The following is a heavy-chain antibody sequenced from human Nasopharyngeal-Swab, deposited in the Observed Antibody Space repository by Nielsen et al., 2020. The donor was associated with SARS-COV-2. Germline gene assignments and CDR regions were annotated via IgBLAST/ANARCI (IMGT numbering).Heavy chain of an antibody. CDR3: TRLKYYYDSSGYYDGMDV. V-gene: IGHV3-11*03. CDR2: ISSSSSYT. Sequence: GESLKISCAASGFTFSDYYMSWIRQAPGKGLEWVSYISSSSSYTNYADSVKGRFTISRDNAKNSLYLQMNSLRAEDTAVYYCTRLKYYYDSSGYYDGMDVWGQGTTVTVSS. J-gene: IGHJ6*02. CDR1: GFTFSDYY. D-gene: IGHD3-22*01.